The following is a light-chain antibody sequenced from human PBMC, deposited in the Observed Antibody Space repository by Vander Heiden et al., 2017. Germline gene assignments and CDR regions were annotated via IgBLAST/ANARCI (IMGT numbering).Light chain of an antibody. CDR3: QAWDSSTVG. CDR1: KLGDKY. J-gene: IGLJ2*01. CDR2: QDS. V-gene: IGLV3-1*01. Sequence: SYELTQPPSVSVSPGQTASITCSGDKLGDKYACWYQQKPGQSPGRVIYQDSKRPSGIPERFSGSNSGKTATLTISGTQAMDEADYYCQAWDSSTVGCGGGTKLTGL.